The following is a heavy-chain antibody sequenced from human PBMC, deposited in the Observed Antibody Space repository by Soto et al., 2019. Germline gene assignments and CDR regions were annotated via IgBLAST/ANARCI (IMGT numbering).Heavy chain of an antibody. V-gene: IGHV1-46*01. CDR3: AGGVVSYSRRYYYMEV. D-gene: IGHD3-10*01. CDR1: GYTFTSYY. Sequence: ASVKVSCKASGYTFTSYYMHWVRQAPGQGLEWMGIINPSGGSTSYAQKFQGRVTMARDTSTSTVYMELSSLRSEDTAVYYCAGGVVSYSRRYYYMEVWGKGTTLTVSS. J-gene: IGHJ6*03. CDR2: INPSGGST.